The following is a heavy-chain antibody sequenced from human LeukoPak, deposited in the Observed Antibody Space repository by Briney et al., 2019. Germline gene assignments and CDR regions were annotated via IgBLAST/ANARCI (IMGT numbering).Heavy chain of an antibody. D-gene: IGHD5-12*01. CDR1: GFTFSNYS. CDR3: AARYSGYDLRFDY. J-gene: IGHJ4*02. Sequence: GGSLRLSCAASGFTFSNYSMSWVRQAPGKGLEWVSAISGSGGSTYYADSVKGRFTISRDNSKNTLYLQMNSLGAEDTAVYYCAARYSGYDLRFDYWGQGTLVTVSS. V-gene: IGHV3-23*01. CDR2: ISGSGGST.